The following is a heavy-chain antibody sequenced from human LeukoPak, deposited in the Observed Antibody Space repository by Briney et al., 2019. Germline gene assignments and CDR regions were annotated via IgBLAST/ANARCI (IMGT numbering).Heavy chain of an antibody. CDR3: AREHDYGRFDY. CDR2: VYNSGGT. D-gene: IGHD4-17*01. Sequence: PSETLSLTCTVFGGSVSSGTCYWSWIRQPPGKGLEWFGNVYNSGGTNYNPSLKSRVTISLDTSKNQFSLKLTSVTAADTAVYYCAREHDYGRFDYWGQGTLVVVSS. V-gene: IGHV4-61*01. J-gene: IGHJ4*02. CDR1: GGSVSSGTCY.